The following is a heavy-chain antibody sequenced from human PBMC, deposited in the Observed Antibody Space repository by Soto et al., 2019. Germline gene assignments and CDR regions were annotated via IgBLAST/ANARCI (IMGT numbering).Heavy chain of an antibody. V-gene: IGHV1-69*02. CDR3: ASGYSYGCFDY. CDR2: IIPLLDIP. CDR1: GGTFSSYT. Sequence: QVQLVQSGAEVKKPGSSVNVSCKASGGTFSSYTFSWVRQAPGQGLEWMGRIIPLLDIPNYAQKVQGRVTMSADKSTSTAYMELSSLRSEDTAVYYCASGYSYGCFDYWGQGTLVTVSS. J-gene: IGHJ4*02. D-gene: IGHD5-12*01.